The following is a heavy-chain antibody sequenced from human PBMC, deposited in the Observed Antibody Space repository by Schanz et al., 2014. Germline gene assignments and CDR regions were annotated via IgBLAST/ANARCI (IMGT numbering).Heavy chain of an antibody. J-gene: IGHJ4*02. CDR2: IIPVLIIA. CDR3: ARGRGFYDY. V-gene: IGHV1-69*04. CDR1: GYTFSSYG. D-gene: IGHD3-10*01. Sequence: QVQLVQSGAEVKKPGASVKVSCKASGYTFSSYGITWVRQAPGQGLEWMGKIIPVLIIATYAQRFQGRVSITADTSTNTAYMELSSLTSEDTAVHYCARGRGFYDYWGQGTLVTVSS.